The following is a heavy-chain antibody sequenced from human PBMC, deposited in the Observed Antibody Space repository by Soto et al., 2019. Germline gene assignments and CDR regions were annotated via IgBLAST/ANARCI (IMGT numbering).Heavy chain of an antibody. D-gene: IGHD6-19*01. CDR2: ISHSGGTI. Sequence: GGSLRLSCAASGFTFSNYAMSWVRQAPGKGLGWVSSISHSGGTIYYADSVKGRFTISRDNSKNTLYLQMNNLRVEDTAVYFCTKLMGSGWYFDYWGQGTLVTVSS. V-gene: IGHV3-23*01. CDR1: GFTFSNYA. CDR3: TKLMGSGWYFDY. J-gene: IGHJ4*02.